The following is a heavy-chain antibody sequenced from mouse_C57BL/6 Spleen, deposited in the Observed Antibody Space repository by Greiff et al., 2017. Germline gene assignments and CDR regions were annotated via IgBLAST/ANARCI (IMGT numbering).Heavy chain of an antibody. CDR1: GYSFTSYY. CDR2: IYPGSGNT. CDR3: ARAGTGAMDY. Sequence: VQLQQSGPALVKPGASVKISCKASGYSFTSYYIHWVKQRPGQGLEWIGWIYPGSGNTKYNEKFKGKATLTADTSSSTAYMQLSSLTSEDSAVYYCARAGTGAMDYWGQGTSVTVSS. J-gene: IGHJ4*01. V-gene: IGHV1-66*01. D-gene: IGHD4-1*01.